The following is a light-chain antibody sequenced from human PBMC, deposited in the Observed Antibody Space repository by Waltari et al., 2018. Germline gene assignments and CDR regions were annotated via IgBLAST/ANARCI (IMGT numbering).Light chain of an antibody. CDR1: QDIYNY. CDR3: QQYENFPYS. CDR2: DAS. J-gene: IGKJ2*03. Sequence: DVQLTQSPSSLSASVGDRVTITCQPSQDIYNYLTWFQQKPGKAPKLLIYDASNLETGVPSRFSGSRSGTDFTFTISSLQPEDVATYYCQQYENFPYSFGQGTKLEIK. V-gene: IGKV1-33*01.